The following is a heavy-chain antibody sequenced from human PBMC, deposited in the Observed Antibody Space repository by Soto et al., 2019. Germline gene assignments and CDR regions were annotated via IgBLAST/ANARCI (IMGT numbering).Heavy chain of an antibody. Sequence: SETLSLTCTVSGVSITSGGHYWSWIHQRPGKGLEWIGIIYYSGSTSYHPSLKSRATISLDTSKNQFSLKLSSVTAADTAVYYCAGHYSRSWVYNYWGQGTLVTVSS. D-gene: IGHD6-6*01. V-gene: IGHV4-31*03. J-gene: IGHJ4*02. CDR1: GVSITSGGHY. CDR2: IYYSGST. CDR3: AGHYSRSWVYNY.